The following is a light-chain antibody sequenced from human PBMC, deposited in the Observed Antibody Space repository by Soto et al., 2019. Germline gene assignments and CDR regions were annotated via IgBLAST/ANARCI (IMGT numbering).Light chain of an antibody. V-gene: IGKV3-20*01. CDR2: GAS. CDR3: QQYDSSPGT. J-gene: IGKJ1*01. CDR1: QSVSSRY. Sequence: EIVLTQSPRSLSLSPEERATLSCRASQSVSSRYLGWYQQKPGQAPRLLIYGASSRATGIPDRFSGSGSGTDFTLTISGLEPEDFAVYYCQQYDSSPGTFGQGTKVDIK.